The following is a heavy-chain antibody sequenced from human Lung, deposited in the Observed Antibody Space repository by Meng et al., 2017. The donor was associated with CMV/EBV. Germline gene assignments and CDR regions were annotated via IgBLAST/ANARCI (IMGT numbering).Heavy chain of an antibody. CDR3: ARDLPLAGYQPDGVDV. Sequence: SXKISXAASGFTFSDYYMTWIRQAPGKGLEWISYISGSGYTTYYADSVKGRFTISRDNAKSSLYLQMNSLTAEDTGVYYCARDLPLAGYQPDGVDVWGQGIXVTVSS. D-gene: IGHD2-2*01. J-gene: IGHJ6*02. CDR1: GFTFSDYY. V-gene: IGHV3-11*04. CDR2: ISGSGYTT.